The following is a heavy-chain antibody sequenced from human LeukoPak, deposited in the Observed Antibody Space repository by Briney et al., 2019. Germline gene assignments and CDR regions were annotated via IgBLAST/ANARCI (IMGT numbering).Heavy chain of an antibody. CDR1: GGSISSYY. J-gene: IGHJ4*02. D-gene: IGHD2-15*01. CDR3: ARDSVCSGGSCYTDEYYFDY. V-gene: IGHV4-59*01. CDR2: IYNSGST. Sequence: PSETLSLTCTVSGGSISSYYWNWIRQPPGKGLEWIGYIYNSGSTNYNPSLKSRVTISVDTSENQFSLKLSSVTAADTAVYYCARDSVCSGGSCYTDEYYFDYWGQGTLVTVSS.